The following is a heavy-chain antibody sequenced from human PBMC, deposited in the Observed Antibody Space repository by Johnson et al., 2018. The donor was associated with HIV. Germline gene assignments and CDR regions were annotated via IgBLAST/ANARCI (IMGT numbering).Heavy chain of an antibody. D-gene: IGHD3-10*01. J-gene: IGHJ3*02. V-gene: IGHV3-66*02. CDR3: ARVAEGSELLWFRETYVLGAFDI. Sequence: VQLVESEGGLVKPGGSLRLSCAASGFTVRSNYMSWVRQAPGKGLEWVSVIYRGGSTYYADSVKGRFTISRDTSKKTLYLQMNSLRAEDTALYYCARVAEGSELLWFRETYVLGAFDIWGQGTMVTVSS. CDR2: IYRGGST. CDR1: GFTVRSNY.